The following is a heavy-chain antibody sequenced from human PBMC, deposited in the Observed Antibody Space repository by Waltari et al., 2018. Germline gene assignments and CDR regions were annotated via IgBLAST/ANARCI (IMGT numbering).Heavy chain of an antibody. Sequence: EVQLLASVGGLVQPGGSLRLSCAPSGFTFSRSAMSWVRPAPGKGLEWFSSISGSGGSTYYADSVKGRFTISRDNSKNTLYLQMNSLRAEDTAVYYCAKGSDGYDYWGQGTLVTVSS. J-gene: IGHJ4*02. CDR1: GFTFSRSA. V-gene: IGHV3-23*01. CDR3: AKGSDGYDY. CDR2: ISGSGGST. D-gene: IGHD5-12*01.